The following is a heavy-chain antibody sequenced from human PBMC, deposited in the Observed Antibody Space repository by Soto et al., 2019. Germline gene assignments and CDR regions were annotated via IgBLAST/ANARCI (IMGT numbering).Heavy chain of an antibody. CDR3: ARDSLAAAALDY. D-gene: IGHD6-13*01. CDR2: IYYSGST. CDR1: GGSISSGDYY. Sequence: SETLSLTCTVSGGSISSGDYYWSWIRQPPGRGLEWIGYIYYSGSTYYNPSLKSRVTISVDTSKNQFSLKLSSVTAADTAVYYCARDSLAAAALDYWGQGTLVTVSS. J-gene: IGHJ4*02. V-gene: IGHV4-30-4*01.